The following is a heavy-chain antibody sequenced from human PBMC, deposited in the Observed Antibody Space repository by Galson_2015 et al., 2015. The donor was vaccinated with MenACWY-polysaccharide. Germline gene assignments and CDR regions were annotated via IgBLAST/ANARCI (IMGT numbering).Heavy chain of an antibody. J-gene: IGHJ6*02. Sequence: LSLTCNVSGGSISSYSWSWIRQPPGKGLEWIGYISYSGSTNYNPSLKSRVTVSLDTSKNQFSLKLTSVTAADTAVYYCARLAADYSYYMDVWGQGTTVTVSS. CDR2: ISYSGST. CDR3: ARLAADYSYYMDV. CDR1: GGSISSYS. D-gene: IGHD6-13*01. V-gene: IGHV4-59*08.